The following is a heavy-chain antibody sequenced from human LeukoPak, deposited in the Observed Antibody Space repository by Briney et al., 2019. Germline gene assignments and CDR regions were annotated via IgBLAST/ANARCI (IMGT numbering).Heavy chain of an antibody. CDR3: ARDWFHAIDY. Sequence: GGSLRLSCAASGFTFSSYAMPWVRQAPGKGLEWVAVISYDGSNKYYADSVKGRFTISRDNAKNTLYLQMNSLRAEDTAVYYCARDWFHAIDYWGQGTLVTVSS. CDR1: GFTFSSYA. D-gene: IGHD2/OR15-2a*01. J-gene: IGHJ4*02. V-gene: IGHV3-30*04. CDR2: ISYDGSNK.